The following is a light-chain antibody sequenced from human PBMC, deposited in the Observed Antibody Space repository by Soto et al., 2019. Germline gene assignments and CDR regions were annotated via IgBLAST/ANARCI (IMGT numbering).Light chain of an antibody. CDR3: QQYENWLNP. CDR1: ESLSCN. J-gene: IGKJ5*01. CDR2: GAS. V-gene: IGKV3-15*01. Sequence: EVVMTQSPATLSVTQGERVTLSCRASESLSCNLAWYQQTPGQAPRLLIYGASTKAPGIPARFSGSGYGTDFILSISGMQSADFGVYYCQQYENWLNPFGQGTRVDSK.